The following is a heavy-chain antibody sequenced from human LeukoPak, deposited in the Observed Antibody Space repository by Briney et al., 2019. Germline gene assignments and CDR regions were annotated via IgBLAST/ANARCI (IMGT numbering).Heavy chain of an antibody. CDR2: ISRNGDST. Sequence: GGSLRLSCAASGFTFNNYAMSWVRHAPGKGLEWVSAISRNGDSTYYADSVKGRITISRGNSKNTLYLQMNSLRAEDTAVYYCARGDGPLSYWGQGTLVTVSS. J-gene: IGHJ4*02. CDR3: ARGDGPLSY. V-gene: IGHV3-23*01. CDR1: GFTFNNYA.